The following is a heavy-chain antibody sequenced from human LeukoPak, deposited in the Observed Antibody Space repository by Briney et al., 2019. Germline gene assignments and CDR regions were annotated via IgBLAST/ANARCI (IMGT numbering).Heavy chain of an antibody. J-gene: IGHJ4*02. V-gene: IGHV4-34*01. D-gene: IGHD3-22*01. CDR2: INHSRST. CDR3: AFDTYYYDSSGYR. CDR1: GGSFSGYY. Sequence: SETLSLTCAVYGGSFSGYYWSWIRQPPGKGLEWIGEINHSRSTNYNPSLKSRVTISVDTSKNQFSLKLSSVTAADMAVYYCAFDTYYYDSSGYRWGQGTLVTVSS.